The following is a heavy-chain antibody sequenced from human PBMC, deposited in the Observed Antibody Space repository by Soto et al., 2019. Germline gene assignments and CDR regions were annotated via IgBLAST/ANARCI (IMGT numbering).Heavy chain of an antibody. CDR2: ISAYNGNT. CDR3: AGVRWVRGVITSYYYYGMDV. CDR1: GYTFTSYG. D-gene: IGHD3-10*01. J-gene: IGHJ6*02. Sequence: ASVKVSCKASGYTFTSYGISWVRQAPGQGLEWMGWISAYNGNTNYAQKLQGRVTMTTDTSTSTAYMELRSLRSDDTAVYYCAGVRWVRGVITSYYYYGMDVWGQGTTVTVS. V-gene: IGHV1-18*01.